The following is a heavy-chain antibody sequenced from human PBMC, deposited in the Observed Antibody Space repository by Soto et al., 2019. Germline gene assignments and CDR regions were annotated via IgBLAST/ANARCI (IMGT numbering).Heavy chain of an antibody. CDR2: IYTGGST. CDR3: ARDWVDDYGAFDI. CDR1: GFTVYNTY. D-gene: IGHD4-17*01. Sequence: GGSLRLSCAASGFTVYNTYMSWVRQAPGKGLEWVSVIYTGGSTYYADSVKGRFTISRDNSKNTLNLQMNSLGTEDTAVYYCARDWVDDYGAFDIWGQGTMVTVXS. J-gene: IGHJ3*02. V-gene: IGHV3-66*01.